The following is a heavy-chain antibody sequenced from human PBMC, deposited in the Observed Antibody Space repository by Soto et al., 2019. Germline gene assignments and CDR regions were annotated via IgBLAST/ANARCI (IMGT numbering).Heavy chain of an antibody. V-gene: IGHV1-8*02. CDR1: GYTFTSYD. D-gene: IGHD1-20*01. J-gene: IGHJ4*02. Sequence: QVQLVQSGAEVKKPGASVKVSCKASGYTFTSYDINWVRQAPGQGLEWVGWMTPNSGDTGYAQTFQGRVTLTRDTSRSTAYTELSSLTSEDTAVYYCARNLYKTGSFDHWGQGTLVTVSS. CDR2: MTPNSGDT. CDR3: ARNLYKTGSFDH.